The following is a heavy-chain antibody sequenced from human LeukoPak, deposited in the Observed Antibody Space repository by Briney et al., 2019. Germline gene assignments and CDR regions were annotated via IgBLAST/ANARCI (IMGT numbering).Heavy chain of an antibody. D-gene: IGHD3-16*01. CDR2: ISGSGGST. CDR1: GFTFSSYG. V-gene: IGHV3-23*01. J-gene: IGHJ5*02. Sequence: PGGSLRLSCAASGFTFSSYGMSWVRQAPGKGLEWVSAISGSGGSTYYADSVKGRFTISRDNSKNTLYLQMNSLRAEDTAVYYCARGGGRGNWFDPWGQGTLVTVSS. CDR3: ARGGGRGNWFDP.